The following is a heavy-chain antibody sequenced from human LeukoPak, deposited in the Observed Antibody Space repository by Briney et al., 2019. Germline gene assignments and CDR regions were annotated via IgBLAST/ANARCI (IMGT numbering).Heavy chain of an antibody. CDR1: GFTFSSYS. J-gene: IGHJ4*02. Sequence: GGSLRLSCAASGFTFSSYSMNWVRQAPGKGLEWISYISSSSGSIYYADSVKGRFTISRDNSKNTLYLQINSLRAEDTAVYYCARMTTVTTPSFDYWGQGTLVTVSS. CDR3: ARMTTVTTPSFDY. V-gene: IGHV3-48*01. D-gene: IGHD4-17*01. CDR2: ISSSSGSI.